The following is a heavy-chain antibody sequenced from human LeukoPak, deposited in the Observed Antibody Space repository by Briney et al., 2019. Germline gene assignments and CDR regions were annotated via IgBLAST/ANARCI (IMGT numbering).Heavy chain of an antibody. V-gene: IGHV1-18*01. D-gene: IGHD6-13*01. CDR2: ISAYNGNT. CDR1: GYTFTSYA. CDR3: ARDVAQQLVYWPGRYGMDV. Sequence: ASVKVSCKASGYTFTSYAMHWVRQAPGQRLEWMGWISAYNGNTNYAQKLQGRVTMTTDTSTSTAYMELRSLRSDDTAVYYCARDVAQQLVYWPGRYGMDVWGKGTTVTVSS. J-gene: IGHJ6*04.